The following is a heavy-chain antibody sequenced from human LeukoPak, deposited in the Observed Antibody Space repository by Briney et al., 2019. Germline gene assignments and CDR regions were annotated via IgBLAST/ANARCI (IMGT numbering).Heavy chain of an antibody. CDR1: GFTFSSYA. Sequence: GGSLRLSCAASGFTFSSYAMSWVRQAPGKGLGWVSAISGSGGSTYYADSVKGRFTISRDNSKNTLYLQMNSLRAEDTAVYYCAKVAPYCSSTSCYFDAFDIWGQGTMVTVSS. J-gene: IGHJ3*02. CDR2: ISGSGGST. D-gene: IGHD2-2*01. V-gene: IGHV3-23*01. CDR3: AKVAPYCSSTSCYFDAFDI.